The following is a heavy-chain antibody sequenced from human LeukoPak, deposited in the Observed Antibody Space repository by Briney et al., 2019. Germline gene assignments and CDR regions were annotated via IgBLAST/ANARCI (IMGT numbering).Heavy chain of an antibody. CDR3: ARAAVSPGIAVAARTPFDY. V-gene: IGHV1-69*13. CDR2: IIPIFGTA. D-gene: IGHD6-19*01. J-gene: IGHJ4*02. Sequence: SVKVSCKASGGTFSSYAISWVRQAPGQGLEWMGGIIPIFGTANYVQKFQGRVTITADESTSTAYMELSSLRSEDTAVYYCARAAVSPGIAVAARTPFDYWGQGTLVTVSS. CDR1: GGTFSSYA.